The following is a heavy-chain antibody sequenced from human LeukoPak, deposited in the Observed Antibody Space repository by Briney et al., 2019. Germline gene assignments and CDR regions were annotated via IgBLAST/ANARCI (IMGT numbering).Heavy chain of an antibody. D-gene: IGHD3-9*01. CDR3: ARQEVSTGHTLLDY. Sequence: PSVTLSLTCAVYGGSSSGYYWSWIRQPPGKGLEWIGEINHSGSTNYNPSLKSRVTISVDTSKNQFSLKLSSVTAADTAVYYCARQEVSTGHTLLDYWGQGTLVTVSS. V-gene: IGHV4-34*01. J-gene: IGHJ4*02. CDR1: GGSSSGYY. CDR2: INHSGST.